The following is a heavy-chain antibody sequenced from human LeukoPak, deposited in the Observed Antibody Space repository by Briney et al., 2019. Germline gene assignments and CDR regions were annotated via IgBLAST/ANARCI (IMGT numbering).Heavy chain of an antibody. Sequence: GASVKVSFKSSGYTFTIYYMHWVRHAPGQGLGWMGIINPSGSSTLYAQKFQGRVTMTRDMSTTTDYMELSSLRSEDTAVYYCARDNSVGDVAWWFDPWGQGTLVTVSS. CDR1: GYTFTIYY. CDR3: ARDNSVGDVAWWFDP. J-gene: IGHJ5*02. D-gene: IGHD1-26*01. V-gene: IGHV1-46*01. CDR2: INPSGSST.